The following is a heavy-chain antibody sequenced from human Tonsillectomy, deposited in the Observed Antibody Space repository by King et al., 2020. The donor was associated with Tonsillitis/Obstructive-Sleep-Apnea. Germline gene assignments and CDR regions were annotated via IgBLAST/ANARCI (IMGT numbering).Heavy chain of an antibody. CDR1: GFTFSNAW. CDR3: TPPSGYCSSTSCYTSAKDAFDI. CDR2: IKSKTDGGTT. Sequence: VQLVESGGGLVKPGGSLRLSCAASGFTFSNAWMSWVRQAPGKGLEWVGRIKSKTDGGTTDYAAPVKGRFTISRDDSKNTLYLQMNSLKTEDTAVYYCTPPSGYCSSTSCYTSAKDAFDIWGQGTMVTVSS. V-gene: IGHV3-15*01. J-gene: IGHJ3*02. D-gene: IGHD2-2*02.